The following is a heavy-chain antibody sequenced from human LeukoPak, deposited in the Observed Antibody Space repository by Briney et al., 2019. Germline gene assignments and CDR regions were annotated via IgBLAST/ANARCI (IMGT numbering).Heavy chain of an antibody. D-gene: IGHD1-20*01. V-gene: IGHV4-59*07. CDR3: ARLTGMTGAFDI. J-gene: IGHJ3*02. Sequence: SDTLSLSCTVSGVSTSSHYWSWIRQPPAKGLDYIGYIYHSGSTNYNPSLRSRVTMSVDTSKKQFSLRLSSVTAADTAVYYCARLTGMTGAFDIWSQGTMVTVSS. CDR1: GVSTSSHY. CDR2: IYHSGST.